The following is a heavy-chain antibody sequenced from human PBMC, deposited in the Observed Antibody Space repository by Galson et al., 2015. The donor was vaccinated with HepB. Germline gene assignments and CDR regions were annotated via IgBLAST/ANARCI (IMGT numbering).Heavy chain of an antibody. CDR2: IIPIFGTA. D-gene: IGHD4-23*01. V-gene: IGHV1-69*13. CDR1: GGTFSSYA. J-gene: IGHJ6*02. CDR3: ARGEATTVVTPDYYYGMDV. Sequence: SVKVSCKASGGTFSSYAISWVRQAPGQGLEWMGGIIPIFGTANYAQKFQGRVTITADESTSTAYMELSSLRSEDTAVYYCARGEATTVVTPDYYYGMDVWGQGTTVTVSS.